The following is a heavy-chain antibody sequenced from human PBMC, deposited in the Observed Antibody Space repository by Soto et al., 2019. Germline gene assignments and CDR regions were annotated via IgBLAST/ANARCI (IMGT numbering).Heavy chain of an antibody. CDR1: GFTVTSNY. Sequence: EVQLVESGGGLVQTGGSLRLSCAASGFTVTSNYMSWVRQAPGKGLEWVSVIYSGGRTYYADSVKGRFTISRDNSKNTLYLQMNSLRAEDTAVYYCARKGGVGDCSGGSCWVDYWGQGTLVTVSS. V-gene: IGHV3-66*01. CDR2: IYSGGRT. J-gene: IGHJ4*02. D-gene: IGHD2-15*01. CDR3: ARKGGVGDCSGGSCWVDY.